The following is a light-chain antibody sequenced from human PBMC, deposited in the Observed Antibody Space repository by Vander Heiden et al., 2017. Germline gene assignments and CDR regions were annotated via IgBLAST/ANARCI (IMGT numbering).Light chain of an antibody. Sequence: SSALPQDPAGVVALGHTVRITCQGHSLRSSYAMVYQQKPGQATLVVIYAKNNRPAGIPDRFSGTGAGTTASITIMGARAEGEAYYYCYPQDDSGSLVFGGGTKLTVL. J-gene: IGLJ3*02. CDR2: AKN. CDR1: SLRSSY. CDR3: YPQDDSGSLV. V-gene: IGLV3-19*01.